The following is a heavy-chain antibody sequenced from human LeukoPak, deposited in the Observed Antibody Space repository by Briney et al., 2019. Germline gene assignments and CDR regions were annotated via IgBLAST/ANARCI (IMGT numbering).Heavy chain of an antibody. CDR1: GFIFSSYE. CDR2: ISSSGSTI. J-gene: IGHJ4*02. CDR3: ARASSGAKVY. Sequence: PGGAPRLSCAAPGFIFSSYEMNWGRPGPGKGVGWVSYISSSGSTIYYADSVKGRFTISRDNAKNSLYLQMNSLRAEDTAVYYCARASSGAKVYWGQGTLVTVSS. D-gene: IGHD4-17*01. V-gene: IGHV3-48*03.